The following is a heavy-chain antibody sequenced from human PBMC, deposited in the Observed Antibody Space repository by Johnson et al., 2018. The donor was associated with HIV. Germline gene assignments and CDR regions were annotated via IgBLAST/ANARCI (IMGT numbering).Heavy chain of an antibody. V-gene: IGHV3-30*04. Sequence: QVQLVESGGGLVQPGGSLRLSCAASGFTFSSYAMSWVRQAPGKGLEWVAVISYDGSNKYYADSVKGRFTISRDNSKNTLYLQMNSLRAEDTAVYYCARDERGNWGWYHAFDIWGQGTMVTVSS. CDR3: ARDERGNWGWYHAFDI. D-gene: IGHD7-27*01. CDR1: GFTFSSYA. J-gene: IGHJ3*02. CDR2: ISYDGSNK.